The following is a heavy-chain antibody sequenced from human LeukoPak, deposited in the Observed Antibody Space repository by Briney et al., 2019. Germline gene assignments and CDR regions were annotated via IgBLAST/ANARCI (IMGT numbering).Heavy chain of an antibody. J-gene: IGHJ4*02. D-gene: IGHD2-2*01. CDR3: ARGRGYCSSTSCSKRYYFDY. CDR2: INHSGST. Sequence: PSETLSLTCAVYGGSFSGYYWSWIRQPPGKGLEWIGEINHSGSTNYNPSLKSRVTISVDTSKNQFSLKLSSVTAADTAVYYCARGRGYCSSTSCSKRYYFDYWGQGTLVTVSS. V-gene: IGHV4-34*01. CDR1: GGSFSGYY.